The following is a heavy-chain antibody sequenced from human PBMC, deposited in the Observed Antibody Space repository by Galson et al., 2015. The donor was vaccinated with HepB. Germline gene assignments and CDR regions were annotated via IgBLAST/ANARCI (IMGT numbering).Heavy chain of an antibody. CDR2: ISYDGSNK. CDR3: ARAPTSGSSSWYPIYYFDY. CDR1: GFTFSSYA. D-gene: IGHD6-13*01. Sequence: SLRLSCAASGFTFSSYALHWVRQAPGRGLDWVAVISYDGSNKYYADSVKGRFTISRDNSKNTLYLQMNSLRAEDTAVYYCARAPTSGSSSWYPIYYFDYWGQGTLVTVSS. V-gene: IGHV3-30-3*01. J-gene: IGHJ4*02.